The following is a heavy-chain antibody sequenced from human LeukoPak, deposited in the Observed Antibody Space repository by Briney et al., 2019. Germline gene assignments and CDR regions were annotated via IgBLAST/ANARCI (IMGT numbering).Heavy chain of an antibody. D-gene: IGHD2-2*01. CDR2: ISNSGAST. CDR3: ASGGYQLLAVDY. CDR1: GFTFSSYA. Sequence: GGSLRLSCAASGFTFSSYAMTWVRQAPGKGLEWVSAISNSGASTYYADSVKGRFTISRDNSKNTLYLQMNSLRAEDTAVYYCASGGYQLLAVDYWGQGTLATVSS. V-gene: IGHV3-23*01. J-gene: IGHJ4*02.